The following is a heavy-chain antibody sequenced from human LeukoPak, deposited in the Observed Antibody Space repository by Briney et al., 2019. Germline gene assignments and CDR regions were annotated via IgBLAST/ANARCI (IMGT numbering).Heavy chain of an antibody. CDR1: GFTSNIYS. D-gene: IGHD3-10*01. CDR3: ARDDVPGSVPYWAANRFDP. J-gene: IGHJ5*02. CDR2: ISYDGSGS. Sequence: GGSLRLSCAASGFTSNIYSLHWVRQAPGKGLEWVAVISYDGSGSFYTDSVEGRFTISRDNSNNTLFLQMNSLSPEDTAVYYCARDDVPGSVPYWAANRFDPWGQGTLVTVSS. V-gene: IGHV3-30*04.